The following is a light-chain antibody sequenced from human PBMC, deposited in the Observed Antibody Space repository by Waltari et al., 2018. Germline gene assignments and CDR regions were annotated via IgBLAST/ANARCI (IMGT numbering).Light chain of an antibody. J-gene: IGLJ1*01. CDR3: CSYAGGSYV. CDR1: SSDIGGSDY. Sequence: QSALPQPRSVSGSPGQSITISCTGTSSDIGGSDYVSWYQQHPGKAPKLFIYDVTKRPSGVPDRFSGSRSGTTASLTISGLQPEDEADYYCCSYAGGSYVFGTGTKVTVL. V-gene: IGLV2-11*01. CDR2: DVT.